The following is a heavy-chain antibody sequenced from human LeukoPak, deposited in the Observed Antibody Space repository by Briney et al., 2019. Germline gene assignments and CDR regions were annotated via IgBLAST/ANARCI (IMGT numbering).Heavy chain of an antibody. Sequence: GGSLRLSCAASGFTFSSYSMNWVRQAPGKGLEWVSYINSSSSTIYYADSVKGRFTISRDNAKNSLYLQMNSLRDEDTAVYYCAREGPYSSGWSFDYWGQGTLVTVSS. CDR3: AREGPYSSGWSFDY. V-gene: IGHV3-48*02. J-gene: IGHJ4*02. CDR2: INSSSSTI. CDR1: GFTFSSYS. D-gene: IGHD6-19*01.